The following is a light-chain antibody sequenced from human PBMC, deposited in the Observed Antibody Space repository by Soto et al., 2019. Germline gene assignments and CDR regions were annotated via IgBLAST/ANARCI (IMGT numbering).Light chain of an antibody. J-gene: IGKJ2*01. CDR1: QGIRDS. CDR2: AAS. Sequence: DIQMTQSPSSVSASVGDRVTITCRASQGIRDSLAWFQQKPGRAPKSLISAASRLQSGVPSRFGGRGSGTEFTLTISGLQPEDFATYYCQQYERYPHTFGQGTKLEIK. CDR3: QQYERYPHT. V-gene: IGKV1-16*01.